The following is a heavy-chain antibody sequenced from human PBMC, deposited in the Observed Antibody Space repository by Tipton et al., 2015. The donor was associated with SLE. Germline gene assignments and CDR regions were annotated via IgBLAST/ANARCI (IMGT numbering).Heavy chain of an antibody. CDR3: ARDPHPLTGYYPDFDY. D-gene: IGHD3-9*01. CDR1: GFTFSSYW. CDR2: VKTDGSDT. V-gene: IGHV3-74*01. Sequence: GSLRLSCAASGFTFSSYWMHWVRQAPGKGLVWVSRVKTDGSDTNYADSVKGRFTISRDNSKNTLYLYMKNLRAEDTAVYYCARDPHPLTGYYPDFDYWGQGTLVTVSS. J-gene: IGHJ4*02.